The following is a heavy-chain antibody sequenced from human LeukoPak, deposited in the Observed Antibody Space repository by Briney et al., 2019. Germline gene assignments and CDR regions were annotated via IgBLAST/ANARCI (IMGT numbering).Heavy chain of an antibody. CDR2: ILGGGDRT. D-gene: IGHD6-13*01. V-gene: IGHV3-23*01. CDR3: ATLRYSSSWPDAFDI. CDR1: GFTFGTYA. J-gene: IGHJ3*02. Sequence: GGSLRLSCAASGFTFGTYATNWVRQAPGKGLEWVSGILGGGDRTYYADSVKGRFTISRDNSKNTLYLQMNSLRAEDTAVYYCATLRYSSSWPDAFDIWGQGTMVTVSS.